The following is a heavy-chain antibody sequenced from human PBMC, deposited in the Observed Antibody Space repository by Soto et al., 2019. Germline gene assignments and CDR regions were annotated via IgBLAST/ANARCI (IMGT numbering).Heavy chain of an antibody. CDR3: ARRSPSWAVES. D-gene: IGHD2-15*01. J-gene: IGHJ3*02. V-gene: IGHV3-23*01. CDR2: ISGSGSST. CDR1: GFTFSNYA. Sequence: EVQLLESGGGLVQPGGSLRLSCAASGFTFSNYAMNWVRQAPGKGLEWVSVISGSGSSTYYAESVKGRFSISRDHSKTTLYLQMSSLRADDAAVYYCARRSPSWAVESWGQGTMVTVSS.